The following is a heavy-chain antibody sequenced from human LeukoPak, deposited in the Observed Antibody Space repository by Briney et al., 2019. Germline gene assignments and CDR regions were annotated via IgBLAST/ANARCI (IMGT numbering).Heavy chain of an antibody. CDR1: GGSISSSSYY. Sequence: PSETLSLTCTVSGGSISSSSYYWGWLRQPPGKGLEWIGSIYYSGSTYYNPSLKSRVTISVDTSKNQFSLKLSSVTAADTAVYYCASNWNDEDDYWGQGTLVTVSS. CDR2: IYYSGST. CDR3: ASNWNDEDDY. D-gene: IGHD1-20*01. V-gene: IGHV4-39*01. J-gene: IGHJ4*02.